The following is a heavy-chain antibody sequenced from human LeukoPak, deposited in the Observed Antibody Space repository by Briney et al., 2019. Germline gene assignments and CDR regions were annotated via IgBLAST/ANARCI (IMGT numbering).Heavy chain of an antibody. V-gene: IGHV1-24*01. CDR3: AREEYCTNGVCYTLDY. CDR2: FDPEDGET. D-gene: IGHD2-8*01. Sequence: ASVKVSCKVSGYTLTELSMHWVRQAPGKGLEWMGGFDPEDGETIYAQKFQGRVTMTEDTSTDTAYMELRSLRSDDTAVYYCAREEYCTNGVCYTLDYWGQGTLVTVSS. J-gene: IGHJ4*02. CDR1: GYTLTELS.